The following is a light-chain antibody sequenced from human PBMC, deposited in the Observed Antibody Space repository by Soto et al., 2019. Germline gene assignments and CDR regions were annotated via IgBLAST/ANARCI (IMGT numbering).Light chain of an antibody. CDR1: QAIDRW. CDR2: AAS. CDR3: QHYNTYPWT. Sequence: DIQMTQSPSSLSASVGDRVTITCRASQAIDRWLAWYQQKPGKAPKVLIYAASNLRSGVPSRFSGSGSGIDFSLAISSLQPGDFATYCCQHYNTYPWTFGQGTKVEIK. V-gene: IGKV1D-16*01. J-gene: IGKJ1*01.